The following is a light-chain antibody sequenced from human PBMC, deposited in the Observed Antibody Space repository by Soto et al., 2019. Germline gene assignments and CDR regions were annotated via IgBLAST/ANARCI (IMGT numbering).Light chain of an antibody. CDR3: PTSYTSLSGYV. Sequence: QSVLTQPPSVSGAPGQRVTISCTGSSSNIGGGYDVHWYQQLPGTAPKLLIYGNSNRPSGVPDRFSGSKSGTTASLAITGLQPEEEADDYCPTSYTSLSGYVFGTGTKLTVL. CDR2: GNS. V-gene: IGLV1-40*01. J-gene: IGLJ1*01. CDR1: SSNIGGGYD.